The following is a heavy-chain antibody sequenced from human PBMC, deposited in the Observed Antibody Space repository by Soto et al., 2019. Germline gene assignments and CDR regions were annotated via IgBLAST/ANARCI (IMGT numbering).Heavy chain of an antibody. CDR2: IVVGSGNT. Sequence: SVKVSRKASGFTFTSSAVQWVRQARGQRLEWIGWIVVGSGNTNYAQKFQERVTITRDMSTSTAYMELSSLRSEDTAVYYCAAADRLRFLYYYYGMDVWGQGTTVTVSS. J-gene: IGHJ6*02. CDR3: AAADRLRFLYYYYGMDV. V-gene: IGHV1-58*01. CDR1: GFTFTSSA. D-gene: IGHD3-3*01.